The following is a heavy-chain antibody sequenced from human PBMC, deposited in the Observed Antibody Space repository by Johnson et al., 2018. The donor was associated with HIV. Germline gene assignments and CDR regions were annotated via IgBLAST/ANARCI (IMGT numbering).Heavy chain of an antibody. D-gene: IGHD1-26*01. V-gene: IGHV3-33*08. CDR3: ARDLSGSYRSDAFDI. Sequence: QVQLVESGGGLVQPGGSLRLSCAASGFTFSSYSMNWVRQAPGKGLEWVAFIWYDGSNKYYVDSVKGRFTISRDNAKNSLYLQMSSLRAEDTAVYYCARDLSGSYRSDAFDIWGQGTMVTVSS. CDR2: IWYDGSNK. CDR1: GFTFSSYS. J-gene: IGHJ3*02.